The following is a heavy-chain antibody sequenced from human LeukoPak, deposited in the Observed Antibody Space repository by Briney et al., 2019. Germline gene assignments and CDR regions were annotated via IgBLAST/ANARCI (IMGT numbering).Heavy chain of an antibody. V-gene: IGHV3-23*01. CDR3: ANIVVVPAAQQGYDFDY. J-gene: IGHJ4*02. D-gene: IGHD2-2*01. CDR2: ISGSGGST. Sequence: PRGSLRLSCAASGFTFSSYAMSWVRQAPGKGLEWVSAISGSGGSTYYADSVKGRFTISRDNSKNTLYLQMNSLRAEDTAVYYCANIVVVPAAQQGYDFDYWGQGTLVTVSS. CDR1: GFTFSSYA.